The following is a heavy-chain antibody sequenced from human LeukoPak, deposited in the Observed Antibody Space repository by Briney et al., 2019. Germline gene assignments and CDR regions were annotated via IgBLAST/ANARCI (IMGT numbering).Heavy chain of an antibody. CDR3: ARGSRSGITIFGVATRRLVYFDY. V-gene: IGHV3-74*01. CDR1: GFTFSSYA. CDR2: INSDGSST. J-gene: IGHJ4*02. D-gene: IGHD3-3*01. Sequence: GGSLRLSCAASGFTFSSYAMSWVRQAPGKGLVWVSRINSDGSSTSYADSVKGRFTISRDNAKNTLYPQMNSLRAEDTAVYYCARGSRSGITIFGVATRRLVYFDYWGQGTLVTVSS.